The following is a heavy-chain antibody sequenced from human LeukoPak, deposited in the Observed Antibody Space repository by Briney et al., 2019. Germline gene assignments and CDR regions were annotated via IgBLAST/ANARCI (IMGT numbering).Heavy chain of an antibody. Sequence: PGGSLRLSCAASGFTFSSYSMNWVRQAPGKGLEWVSSISSSSSYIYYADSVKGRFIISRDNAKNSLYLQMNSLRAEDTAVYYCARPGRNGYGRIDYWGQGTLVTVSS. D-gene: IGHD5-18*01. CDR1: GFTFSSYS. V-gene: IGHV3-21*01. J-gene: IGHJ4*02. CDR3: ARPGRNGYGRIDY. CDR2: ISSSSSYI.